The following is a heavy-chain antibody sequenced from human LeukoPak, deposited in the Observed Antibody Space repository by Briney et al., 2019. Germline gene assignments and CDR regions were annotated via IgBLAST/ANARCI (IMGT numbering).Heavy chain of an antibody. CDR1: GGSISSGGYS. CDR3: ARVLREVVTASYYFDY. CDR2: IYHSGST. Sequence: PSQTLSLTCAVSGGSISSGGYSWSWIRQPPGKGLEWIGYIYHSGSTYYNPSLKSRVTISVDRSKNQFSLKLSSVTAADTAVYYCARVLREVVTASYYFDYWGQGTLVTVSS. V-gene: IGHV4-30-2*01. D-gene: IGHD2-21*02. J-gene: IGHJ4*02.